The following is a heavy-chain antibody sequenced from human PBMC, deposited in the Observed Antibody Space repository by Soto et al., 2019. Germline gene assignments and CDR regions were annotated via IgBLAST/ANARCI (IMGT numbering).Heavy chain of an antibody. CDR1: GFTVSSNY. CDR2: IYSGGST. J-gene: IGHJ6*02. D-gene: IGHD6-6*01. V-gene: IGHV3-66*01. CDR3: ARDRPGYYYYYGMDV. Sequence: GGSLRLSCAASGFTVSSNYMSWVRQAPGKGLGWVSVIYSGGSTYYADSVKGRFTISRDNSKNTLYLQMNSLRAEDTAVYYCARDRPGYYYYYGMDVWGQGTTVTVSS.